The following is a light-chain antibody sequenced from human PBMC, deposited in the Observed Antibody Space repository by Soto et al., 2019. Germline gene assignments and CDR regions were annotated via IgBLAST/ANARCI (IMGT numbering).Light chain of an antibody. CDR2: DVS. J-gene: IGKJ1*01. V-gene: IGKV3-20*01. CDR1: QSVSSAY. CDR3: PQYGSSPET. Sequence: EVVVKRARGTRSWSPGERATLSCRASQSVSSAYLAWYQQKPGQAPRLLIYDVSSRATGIPDRFSGSGSGTDFTLTVIRLEPEDFAVYYCPQYGSSPETLGHVAKVAIK.